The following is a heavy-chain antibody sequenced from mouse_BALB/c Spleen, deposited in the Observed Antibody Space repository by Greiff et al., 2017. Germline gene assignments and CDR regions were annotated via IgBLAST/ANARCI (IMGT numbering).Heavy chain of an antibody. Sequence: QVHVKQPGAELVKPGASVKLSCKASGYTFTSYYMYWVKQRPGQGLEWIGGINPSNGGTNFNEKFKSKATLTVDKSSSTAYMQLSSLTSEDSAVYYCTRDWDGYFDVWGAGTTVTVSS. CDR2: INPSNGGT. V-gene: IGHV1S81*02. D-gene: IGHD4-1*01. CDR3: TRDWDGYFDV. CDR1: GYTFTSYY. J-gene: IGHJ1*01.